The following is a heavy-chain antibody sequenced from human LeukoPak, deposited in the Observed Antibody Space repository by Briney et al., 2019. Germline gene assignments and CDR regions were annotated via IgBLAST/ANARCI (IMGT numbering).Heavy chain of an antibody. CDR2: ISGSGGNT. D-gene: IGHD1-1*01. CDR3: AKCLTSTGTCYFDY. CDR1: GFTFSNYA. J-gene: IGHJ4*02. V-gene: IGHV3-23*01. Sequence: GGSLRPSCAASGFTFSNYAMSWVRQAPGEGLEWVSAISGSGGNTYYADSVSGRFTISRDNSQNTFFLQMNSLRADDTAIYYCAKCLTSTGTCYFDYWGQGTLVTVSS.